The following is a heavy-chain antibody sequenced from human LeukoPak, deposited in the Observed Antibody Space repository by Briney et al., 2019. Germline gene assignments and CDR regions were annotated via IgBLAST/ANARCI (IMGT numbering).Heavy chain of an antibody. D-gene: IGHD6-13*01. CDR3: ARVIRAAPGKGYFDY. Sequence: GGSLRLSCATSGFIFSIYALSWVRQAPGKGLEWASSISGSGGSTYHADSVKGRLTISRDSSKNTLYLQMNSLRAEDTAIYYCARVIRAAPGKGYFDYWGQGTLVTVSS. V-gene: IGHV3-23*01. CDR1: GFIFSIYA. CDR2: ISGSGGST. J-gene: IGHJ4*02.